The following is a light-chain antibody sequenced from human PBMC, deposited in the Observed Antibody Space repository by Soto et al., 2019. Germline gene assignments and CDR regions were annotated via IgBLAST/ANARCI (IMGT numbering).Light chain of an antibody. V-gene: IGKV3-20*01. J-gene: IGKJ5*01. CDR2: GAS. Sequence: EIVLTQSPGTLSLSPGERATLSCRASQSVSSSYLAWYQQKPGQAPRLLIYGASTRATGIPARFSGSGSRTDFTLTISSLQPEDSASYYCQQFNNYPVTFGQGTRLEIK. CDR1: QSVSSSY. CDR3: QQFNNYPVT.